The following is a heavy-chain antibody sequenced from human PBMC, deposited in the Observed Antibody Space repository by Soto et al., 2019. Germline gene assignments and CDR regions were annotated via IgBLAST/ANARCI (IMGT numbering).Heavy chain of an antibody. CDR2: ITNTGGF. D-gene: IGHD2-2*01. CDR1: GGSFTDYY. CDR3: ARGRQRPSAAYKGHGYYGMDV. J-gene: IGHJ6*02. Sequence: QVQLQQWGAGLLKPSETLTLTCAVYGGSFTDYYWSWIRQPPGKGLEWIGEITNTGGFDSNPSLDSRATISVDTTKNQFSLKLSSVTTADTALYYCARGRQRPSAAYKGHGYYGMDVWGQGTKVTVAS. V-gene: IGHV4-34*01.